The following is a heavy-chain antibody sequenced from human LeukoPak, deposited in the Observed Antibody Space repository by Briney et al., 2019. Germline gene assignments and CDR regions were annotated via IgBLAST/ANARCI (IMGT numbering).Heavy chain of an antibody. CDR2: ISGSGDHT. Sequence: GGSLRLSCAASGFTFSTHTINWVRQAPGKGLEWVSSISGSGDHTYYADSVKGRFTISRDNSKKTLYLQMNSLRTEDTAVYYCAKTHSAGYSSGWFNWFDPWGQGTLVTVSS. D-gene: IGHD6-19*01. CDR3: AKTHSAGYSSGWFNWFDP. V-gene: IGHV3-23*01. CDR1: GFTFSTHT. J-gene: IGHJ5*02.